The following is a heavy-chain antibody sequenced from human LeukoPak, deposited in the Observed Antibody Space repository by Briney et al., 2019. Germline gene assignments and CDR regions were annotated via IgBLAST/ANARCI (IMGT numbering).Heavy chain of an antibody. V-gene: IGHV4-34*01. CDR2: INHRGST. CDR3: AKSLYGSGSYYNWFDP. D-gene: IGHD3-10*01. Sequence: SETLSLTCAVYGGSFSGYYWTWIRQPPGKGLEWIGEINHRGSTNYNPSLKRRVTISLDTSKNQFSLKLSSVTAADTAVYYCAKSLYGSGSYYNWFDPWGQGTLVTVSS. J-gene: IGHJ5*02. CDR1: GGSFSGYY.